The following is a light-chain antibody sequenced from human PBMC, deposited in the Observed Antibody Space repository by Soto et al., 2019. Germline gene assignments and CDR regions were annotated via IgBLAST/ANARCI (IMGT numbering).Light chain of an antibody. J-gene: IGLJ3*02. CDR3: SSYTSSSTWV. CDR2: EVS. V-gene: IGLV2-14*01. Sequence: QSALTQFASVSGSPGQSITISCTGTSSDIGYYNYVSWYQQHPGKAPKLMIYEVSNRPSGVSNRFSGSKSGNTASLTISGLQAEDEDDYYCSSYTSSSTWVFGGGTKLTVL. CDR1: SSDIGYYNY.